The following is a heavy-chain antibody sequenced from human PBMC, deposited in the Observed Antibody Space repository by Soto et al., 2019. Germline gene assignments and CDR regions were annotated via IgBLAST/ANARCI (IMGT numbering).Heavy chain of an antibody. CDR2: IYWDDK. V-gene: IGHV2-5*01. CDR1: GFSLSTSGVG. J-gene: IGHJ3*02. D-gene: IGHD3-22*01. CDR3: AHTVRDYDSSGYYYGSLGFDI. Sequence: QITLKESGPTLVKPTQTLTLTCTFSGFSLSTSGVGVGWIRQPPGKALEWLALIYWDDKRYSPSLKSRLTITKNTSKNQVVLTMTNMDPVDTATYYCAHTVRDYDSSGYYYGSLGFDIWGQGTMVTVSS.